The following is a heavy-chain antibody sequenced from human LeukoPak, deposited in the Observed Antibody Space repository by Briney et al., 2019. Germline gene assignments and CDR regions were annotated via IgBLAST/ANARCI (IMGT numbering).Heavy chain of an antibody. D-gene: IGHD3-10*01. CDR1: GYTLTELS. J-gene: IGHJ4*02. CDR2: FDPEDGET. Sequence: ASVKVPCKVSGYTLTELSMHWVRQAPGKGLEWMGGFDPEDGETIYAQKFQGRVTMTEDTSTDTAYMELSSLRSEDTAVYYCATAFRFGELNPFDYWGQGTLVTVSS. V-gene: IGHV1-24*01. CDR3: ATAFRFGELNPFDY.